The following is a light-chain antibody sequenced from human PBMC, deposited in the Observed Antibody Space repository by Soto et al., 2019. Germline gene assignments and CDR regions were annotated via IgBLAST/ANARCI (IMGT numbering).Light chain of an antibody. CDR1: HGVSGW. CDR3: QQSKTFPFT. CDR2: TVS. V-gene: IGKV1-12*01. Sequence: IQMTQSPSSVSASVGDTVTLSCQTSHGVSGWLAWYQQKPGKAPTLLIYTVSNLQSGVPSRFSGRGSGTDFILTITNLQPEDFATYFCQQSKTFPFTFGPGTKV. J-gene: IGKJ3*01.